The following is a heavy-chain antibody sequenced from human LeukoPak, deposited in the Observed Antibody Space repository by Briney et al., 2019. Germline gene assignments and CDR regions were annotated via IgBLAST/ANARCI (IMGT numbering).Heavy chain of an antibody. CDR2: VSYDGSNT. J-gene: IGHJ4*02. CDR3: AREVSWYYFDY. D-gene: IGHD6-13*01. V-gene: IGHV3-30*09. CDR1: GFSFGGYA. Sequence: GTSLRLSCAASGFSFGGYAIHWVRQAPGKGLEWVAVVSYDGSNTYYADSVKGRFAISRDNSKKTLYLQMNSLRGDDTAVYYCAREVSWYYFDYWGRGILVTVSS.